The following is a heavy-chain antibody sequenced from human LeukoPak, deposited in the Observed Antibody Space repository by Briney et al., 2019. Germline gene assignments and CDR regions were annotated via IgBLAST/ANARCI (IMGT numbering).Heavy chain of an antibody. CDR2: IYSGGST. D-gene: IGHD6-19*01. CDR1: GFTVSSNY. J-gene: IGHJ4*02. Sequence: GGSLRLSCAASGFTVSSNYMSWVRQAPGKGLEWVSVIYSGGSTYYADSVKGRFTISRDNSKNTLYLQMNSLRAEDTAVYYCARDGVAVAGKAATFDYWGQGTPVTVSS. V-gene: IGHV3-53*05. CDR3: ARDGVAVAGKAATFDY.